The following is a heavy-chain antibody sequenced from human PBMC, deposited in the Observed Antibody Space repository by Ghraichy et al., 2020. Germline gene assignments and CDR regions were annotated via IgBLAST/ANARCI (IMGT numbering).Heavy chain of an antibody. CDR3: AKGKYYYDSSGTPGDY. J-gene: IGHJ4*02. V-gene: IGHV3-23*01. Sequence: SCAASGFTFSSYAMSWVRQAPGKGLEWVSAISGSGGSTYYADSVKGRFTISRDNSKNTLYLQMNSLRAEDTAVYYCAKGKYYYDSSGTPGDYWGQGTLVTVSS. CDR1: GFTFSSYA. D-gene: IGHD3-22*01. CDR2: ISGSGGST.